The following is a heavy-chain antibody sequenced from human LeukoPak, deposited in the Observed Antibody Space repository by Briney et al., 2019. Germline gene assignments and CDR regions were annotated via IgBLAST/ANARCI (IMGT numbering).Heavy chain of an antibody. CDR2: ISITGDT. J-gene: IGHJ4*02. CDR3: ARDRRNGDFWSGGDL. D-gene: IGHD3-3*01. V-gene: IGHV3-69-1*01. Sequence: GGSLRLSCAATGFTFNTHAMTWVRQAPGKGLEWVSAISITGDTHYADSVKGRFTISRDNGKNSLYLQMNSLRAEDTALYYCARDRRNGDFWSGGDLWGQGTLVTVPS. CDR1: GFTFNTHA.